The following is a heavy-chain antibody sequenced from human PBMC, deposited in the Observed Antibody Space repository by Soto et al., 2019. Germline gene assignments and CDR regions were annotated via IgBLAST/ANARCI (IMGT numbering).Heavy chain of an antibody. Sequence: ASVKVSCKASGYTFTSYDINWVRQATGQGFEWMGWMNPNSGNTGYAQKFQGRVTMTRNTSISTAYMELSSLRSEDTAVYYCARSGGKTASTRLAPDVWGQGTTVTVSS. CDR3: ARSGGKTASTRLAPDV. CDR2: MNPNSGNT. CDR1: GYTFTSYD. V-gene: IGHV1-8*01. D-gene: IGHD3-16*01. J-gene: IGHJ6*02.